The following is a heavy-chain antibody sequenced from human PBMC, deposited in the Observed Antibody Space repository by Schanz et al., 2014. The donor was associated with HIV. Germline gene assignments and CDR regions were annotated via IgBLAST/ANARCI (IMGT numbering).Heavy chain of an antibody. J-gene: IGHJ5*02. Sequence: QVQLQESGPGLVKPSQTLSFTCTVSGGSISSGGYYWSWIRQHPGKGLEWIGYTYHSGITNYNPSPKSRVNISVDTSENQFSLRLSSVTAADTAVYYSARSRTGVVTDNNWFDPWGQGTLVTVSS. D-gene: IGHD3-3*01. V-gene: IGHV4-31*03. CDR2: TYHSGIT. CDR3: ARSRTGVVTDNNWFDP. CDR1: GGSISSGGYY.